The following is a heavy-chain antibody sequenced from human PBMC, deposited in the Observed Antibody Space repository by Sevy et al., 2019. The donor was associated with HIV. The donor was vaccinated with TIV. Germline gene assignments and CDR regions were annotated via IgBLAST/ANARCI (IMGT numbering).Heavy chain of an antibody. CDR3: ARHGGLVDRGFDF. J-gene: IGHJ4*02. D-gene: IGHD3-10*01. CDR2: IYFSGST. CDR1: GGSIARSSYD. V-gene: IGHV4-39*01. Sequence: SETLSLTCTVSGGSIARSSYDWGWIRQSPGKGLEWIGSIYFSGSTSYATALRSRVTISLEMSKNQISLKMRSVTATDTAFYYCARHGGLVDRGFDFWGQGALVTVSS.